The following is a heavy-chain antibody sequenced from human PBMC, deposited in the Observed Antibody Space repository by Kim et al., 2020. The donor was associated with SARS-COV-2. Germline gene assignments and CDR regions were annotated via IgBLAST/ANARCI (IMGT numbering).Heavy chain of an antibody. CDR3: ARDLVCSSTSCSLYYFDY. V-gene: IGHV1-69*04. CDR2: IIPILGIA. Sequence: SVKVSCKASGGTFSSYAISWVRQAPGQGLEWMGRIIPILGIANYAQKFQGRVTITADKSTSTAYMELSSLRSEDTAVYYCARDLVCSSTSCSLYYFDYWGQGTLVTVSS. J-gene: IGHJ4*02. D-gene: IGHD2-2*01. CDR1: GGTFSSYA.